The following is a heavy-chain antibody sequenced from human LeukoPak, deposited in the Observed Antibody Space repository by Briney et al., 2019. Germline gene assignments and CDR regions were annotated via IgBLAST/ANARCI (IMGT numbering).Heavy chain of an antibody. J-gene: IGHJ4*02. CDR2: INHSRST. CDR1: GGSISSGGYS. Sequence: PSQTLSLTCAVSGGSISSGGYSWSWIRQPPGKGLEWIGYINHSRSTNYNPSLKSRVTISVDTSKNQFSLKLSSVTAADTAVYYCARGSPYDFWSGYYPHRPYYFDYWGQGTLVTVSS. CDR3: ARGSPYDFWSGYYPHRPYYFDY. V-gene: IGHV4-30-2*01. D-gene: IGHD3-3*01.